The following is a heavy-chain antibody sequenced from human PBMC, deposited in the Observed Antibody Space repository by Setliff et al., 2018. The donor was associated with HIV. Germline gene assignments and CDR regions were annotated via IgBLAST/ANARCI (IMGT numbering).Heavy chain of an antibody. CDR2: ISTYNDNT. V-gene: IGHV1-18*01. CDR1: GYTFTSHG. J-gene: IGHJ3*02. CDR3: ARHDGLRSVHGAFDI. D-gene: IGHD4-17*01. Sequence: GASVKVSCKASGYTFTSHGISWVRQAPGQGLEWMGWISTYNDNTNYAQKLQGRVTMTTETSTSTAYMELRSLRTDDTAVYYCARHDGLRSVHGAFDIWGQGTMVT.